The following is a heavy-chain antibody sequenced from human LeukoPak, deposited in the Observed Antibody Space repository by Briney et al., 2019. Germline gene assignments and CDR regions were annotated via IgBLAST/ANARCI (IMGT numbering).Heavy chain of an antibody. CDR2: IIPIFGTA. CDR1: GGTFSSYA. CDR3: ARDRSRFVVVPAAMNY. D-gene: IGHD2-2*01. Sequence: ASVKVSCKASGGTFSSYAISWVRQAPGQGLEWMGGIIPIFGTANYAQKFQGRVSMTTDTSTSTAYMELRSLRSDDTAVYYCARDRSRFVVVPAAMNYWGQGTLVTVSS. J-gene: IGHJ4*02. V-gene: IGHV1-69*05.